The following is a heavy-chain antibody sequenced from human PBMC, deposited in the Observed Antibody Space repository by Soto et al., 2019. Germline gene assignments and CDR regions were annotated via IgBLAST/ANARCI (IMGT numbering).Heavy chain of an antibody. CDR3: AGDRAPGYSYGFGWFDP. Sequence: SETLSLTCAVSGGSISSSNWWSWVRQPPGEGLEWIGEIYHSGSTNYNPSLKSRVTISVDKSKNQFSLKLSSVTAADTALYYCAGDRAPGYSYGFGWFDPWGQGTLVTSPQ. J-gene: IGHJ5*02. V-gene: IGHV4-4*02. D-gene: IGHD5-18*01. CDR2: IYHSGST. CDR1: GGSISSSNW.